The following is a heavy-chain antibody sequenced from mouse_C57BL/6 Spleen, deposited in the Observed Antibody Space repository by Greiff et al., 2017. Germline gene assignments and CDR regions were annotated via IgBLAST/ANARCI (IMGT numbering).Heavy chain of an antibody. CDR1: GYTFTDYY. V-gene: IGHV1-26*01. CDR2: INPNNGGT. CDR3: ASPSMDY. Sequence: EVQLQQSGPELVKPGASVKISCKASGYTFTDYYMNWVKQSHGKSLEWIGDINPNNGGTSYNQKFKGKATLTVDKSSSTAYMELRSLTSEDSAVYYCASPSMDYWGQGTSVTVSS. J-gene: IGHJ4*01.